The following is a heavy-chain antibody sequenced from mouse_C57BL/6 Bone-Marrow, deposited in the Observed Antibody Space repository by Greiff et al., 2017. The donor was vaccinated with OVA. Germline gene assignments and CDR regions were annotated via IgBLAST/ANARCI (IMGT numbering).Heavy chain of an antibody. CDR1: GFTFSDAW. V-gene: IGHV6-6*01. J-gene: IGHJ2*01. CDR2: IRNKANTHAT. CDR3: TANIGKGLY. Sequence: EVKLQESGGGLVQPGGSMKLSCAASGFTFSDAWMDWVRQSPEKGLEWVAEIRNKANTHATYYAESVKGRFTISSDDSKSSVYLQMNSLRAEDTGIDYCTANIGKGLYWGQGTTLTVSS. D-gene: IGHD2-14*01.